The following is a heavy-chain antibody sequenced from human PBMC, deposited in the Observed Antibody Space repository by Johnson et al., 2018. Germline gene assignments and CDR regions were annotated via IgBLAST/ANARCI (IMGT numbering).Heavy chain of an antibody. CDR1: AFTLSNYW. V-gene: IGHV3-74*01. J-gene: IGHJ4*02. Sequence: VQLQESGGGVVQPGGSLRLSCAASAFTLSNYWMHWVRQAPGKGLVWVSRINSDGSITRYADSVRGRFTISRDDAKNTLYLQMNSLKVEDTAVYYCARDPRYSTGPFDHWGQGTLVTVSS. CDR3: ARDPRYSTGPFDH. D-gene: IGHD6-19*01. CDR2: INSDGSIT.